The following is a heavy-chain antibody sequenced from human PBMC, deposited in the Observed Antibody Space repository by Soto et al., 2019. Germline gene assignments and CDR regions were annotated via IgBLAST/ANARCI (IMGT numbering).Heavy chain of an antibody. CDR2: ISADNGNT. Sequence: QVQLVQSGAEVKKPGASVKVSCKASGYTFTNHAMHWVRQAPGQRPEWMGWISADNGNTKYSQKFQGRVTITRDTSASTGYMELSSLRSEDTAVYYCASDLGDHDASDIWGQGTLVTVSS. CDR3: ASDLGDHDASDI. D-gene: IGHD2-21*01. V-gene: IGHV1-3*01. J-gene: IGHJ3*02. CDR1: GYTFTNHA.